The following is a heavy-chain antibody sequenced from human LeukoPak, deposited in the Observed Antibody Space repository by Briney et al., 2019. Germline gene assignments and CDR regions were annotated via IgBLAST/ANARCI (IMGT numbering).Heavy chain of an antibody. V-gene: IGHV3-15*01. J-gene: IGHJ6*02. CDR2: IKTKTEGGTT. CDR1: GFTFTNAW. D-gene: IGHD5-12*01. CDR3: TTDRGYSGYHVSYYYGMDV. Sequence: GGSLKLSCEASGFTFTNAWMSWVRQAPGEGLEWVGRIKTKTEGGTTDNAAPVKGRFTISRDDSKNTVHLQMNSLKTEDTAVYYCTTDRGYSGYHVSYYYGMDVWGQGTTVTVSS.